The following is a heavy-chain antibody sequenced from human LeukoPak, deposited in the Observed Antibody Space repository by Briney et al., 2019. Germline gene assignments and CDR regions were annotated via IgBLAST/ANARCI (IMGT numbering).Heavy chain of an antibody. CDR3: ASSYCSGGSCPGDFDY. CDR1: GYTFTSYG. CDR2: ISAYNGNT. D-gene: IGHD2-15*01. Sequence: ASVKVSCKASGYTFTSYGISWVRQAPGQGLEWMGWISAYNGNTNYAQKLQGRVSMTTDTSTRTAYMELRSLRSDDTAVYYCASSYCSGGSCPGDFDYWGQGTLVTVSS. J-gene: IGHJ4*02. V-gene: IGHV1-18*01.